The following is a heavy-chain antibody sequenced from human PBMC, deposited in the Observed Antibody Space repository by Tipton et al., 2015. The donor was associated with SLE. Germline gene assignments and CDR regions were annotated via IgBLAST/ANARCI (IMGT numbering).Heavy chain of an antibody. CDR3: ARGRRLQGYGMDV. CDR2: IHHSGST. J-gene: IGHJ6*02. V-gene: IGHV4-34*01. Sequence: GLVKPSETLSLTCGVYGGSFSGYYWTWIRQPPGKGLEWIGEIHHSGSTNYNPSLKSRVTISVDASKNQFSLKVSSVTAADTAVYYCARGRRLQGYGMDVWGQGTTVTVSS. CDR1: GGSFSGYY. D-gene: IGHD5-24*01.